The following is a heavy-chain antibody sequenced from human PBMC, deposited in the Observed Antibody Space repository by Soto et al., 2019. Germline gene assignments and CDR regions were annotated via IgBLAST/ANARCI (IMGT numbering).Heavy chain of an antibody. CDR1: GYSISSSNW. CDR2: IYHSGIT. J-gene: IGHJ5*02. D-gene: IGHD3-10*01. Sequence: QVQLQESGPGLVRPSETLSLSCAVSGYSISSSNWWSWLRQPPGKGLQWIGDIYHSGITNYNPPLRDRVTITVQKAKNQFSPGLNSVTAAEPAIYYCVRDRRRSNSGIDPWGQGTLVTVSS. V-gene: IGHV4-4*02. CDR3: VRDRRRSNSGIDP.